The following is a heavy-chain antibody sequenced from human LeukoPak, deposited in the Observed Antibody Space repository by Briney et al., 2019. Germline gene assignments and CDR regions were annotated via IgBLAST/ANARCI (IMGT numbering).Heavy chain of an antibody. Sequence: GGSLRLSCAASGLTFSSYAMSWVRQAPGKGLEWVSAISGSGGSTYYADSVKGRFTISRDNSKNTLYLQMNSLRAEDTAVYYCAKEGEQWLVPGNYFDYWGQGTLVTVSS. J-gene: IGHJ4*02. V-gene: IGHV3-23*01. CDR2: ISGSGGST. CDR3: AKEGEQWLVPGNYFDY. CDR1: GLTFSSYA. D-gene: IGHD6-19*01.